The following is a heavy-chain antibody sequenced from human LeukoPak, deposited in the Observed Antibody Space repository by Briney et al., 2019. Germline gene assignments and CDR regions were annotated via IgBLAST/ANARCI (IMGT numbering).Heavy chain of an antibody. CDR3: ARRGFGMDV. D-gene: IGHD3-10*01. CDR1: GGSIGSYY. V-gene: IGHV4-59*08. J-gene: IGHJ6*02. Sequence: SETLSLTCTVSGGSIGSYYWSWIRQPPGKGLEWIGFIYYTGSTNYNPYLKSRVTISLDTSKNQFSLKLSSVTAADTAVYYCARRGFGMDVWGQGTTVTVSS. CDR2: IYYTGST.